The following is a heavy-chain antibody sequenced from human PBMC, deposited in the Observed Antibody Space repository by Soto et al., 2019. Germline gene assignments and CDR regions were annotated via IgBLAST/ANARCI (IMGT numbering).Heavy chain of an antibody. Sequence: QVQLVESGGGVVQPGRSLRLSCAASGFTFSSYAMHWVRQAPGKGLEWVAVISYDGSNKYYADSVKGRFTISRDNSKNTLYLQMNSLSAEDTAVYYCARAITVPPDYWYFDLWGRGPLVTVSS. CDR1: GFTFSSYA. CDR3: ARAITVPPDYWYFDL. V-gene: IGHV3-30-3*01. D-gene: IGHD4-17*01. CDR2: ISYDGSNK. J-gene: IGHJ2*01.